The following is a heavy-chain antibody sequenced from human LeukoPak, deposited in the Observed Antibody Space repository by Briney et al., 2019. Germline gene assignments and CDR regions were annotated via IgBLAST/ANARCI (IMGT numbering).Heavy chain of an antibody. CDR2: TYYRSKWYN. CDR3: ARDYKDYYDSSGYFDY. V-gene: IGHV6-1*01. Sequence: SQTLSLTCAISGDSVSSNSAAWNWIRQSPSRGLEWLGRTYYRSKWYNDYAVSVKSRITINPDTSKNQFSLQLNSVTPEDTAVYYCARDYKDYYDSSGYFDYWGQGTLVTVSS. J-gene: IGHJ4*02. CDR1: GDSVSSNSAA. D-gene: IGHD3-22*01.